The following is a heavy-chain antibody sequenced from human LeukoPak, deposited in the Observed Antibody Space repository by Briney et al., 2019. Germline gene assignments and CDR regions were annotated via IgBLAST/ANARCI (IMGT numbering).Heavy chain of an antibody. CDR1: GYTLDDYA. CDR3: AKDSVSETGFYY. D-gene: IGHD3-9*01. CDR2: ISGDGGST. Sequence: GGSLRLSCAASGYTLDDYAMHSVRQAPRKSPEWVSLISGDGGSTYYADSVKGRFTISRDNSKNSLYLQMNSLRTEDTALYYCAKDSVSETGFYYWGQGTLVTVSP. V-gene: IGHV3-43*02. J-gene: IGHJ4*02.